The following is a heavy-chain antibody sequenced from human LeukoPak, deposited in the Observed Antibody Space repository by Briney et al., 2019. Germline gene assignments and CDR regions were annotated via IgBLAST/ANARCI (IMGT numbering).Heavy chain of an antibody. D-gene: IGHD2-15*01. CDR1: GFTFSSYD. Sequence: RSPRLSCAASGFTFSSYDMHWLHQAPPKALDCEPLISYDGFNKYYAFSVKVRFTISRDNSKNTLYLQMNSLRAEDTAVYYCANGGYCSGGSCYDSVLVIDYWGQGTLVTVSS. CDR3: ANGGYCSGGSCYDSVLVIDY. V-gene: IGHV3-30*18. J-gene: IGHJ4*02. CDR2: ISYDGFNK.